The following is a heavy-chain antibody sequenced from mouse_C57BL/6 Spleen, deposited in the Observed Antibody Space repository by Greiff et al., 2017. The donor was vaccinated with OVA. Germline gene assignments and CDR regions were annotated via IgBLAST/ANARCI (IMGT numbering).Heavy chain of an antibody. D-gene: IGHD1-1*01. CDR2: IYPGSGNT. V-gene: IGHV1-66*01. CDR1: GYSFTSYY. J-gene: IGHJ4*01. CDR3: ARGITTVVATRDYYAMDY. Sequence: VMLVESGPELVKPGASVKISCKASGYSFTSYYIHWVKQRPGQGLEWIGWIYPGSGNTKYNEKFKGKATLTADTSSSTAYMQLSSLTSEDSAVYYCARGITTVVATRDYYAMDYWGQGTSVTVSS.